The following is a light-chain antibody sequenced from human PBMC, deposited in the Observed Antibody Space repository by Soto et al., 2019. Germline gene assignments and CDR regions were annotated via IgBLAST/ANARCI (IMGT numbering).Light chain of an antibody. Sequence: EIVLTQSPATLSLSPGERATLSCRASQSVSSYLAWYQQKPGQAPRLLIYGASTRATGIPARFSGSGSGTEFTLTISSLQSEDFAVYSCQQYNNWPLTFGGGTKWIS. V-gene: IGKV3-15*01. CDR3: QQYNNWPLT. CDR2: GAS. J-gene: IGKJ4*01. CDR1: QSVSSY.